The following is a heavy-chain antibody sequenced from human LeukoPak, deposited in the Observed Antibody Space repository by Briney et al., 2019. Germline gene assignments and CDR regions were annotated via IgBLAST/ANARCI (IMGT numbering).Heavy chain of an antibody. CDR3: ARYGGSGWVIDN. CDR2: IHYTGAT. J-gene: IGHJ4*02. D-gene: IGHD6-19*01. CDR1: GGPISNYY. Sequence: SETLSLTCTVSGGPISNYYWTWIRQPPGKGLEWIGYIHYTGATSYNPSLKSRVTISVDTSKNQFSLRLTSVTAADTAVYYCARYGGSGWVIDNWGQGTLVTVSS. V-gene: IGHV4-59*08.